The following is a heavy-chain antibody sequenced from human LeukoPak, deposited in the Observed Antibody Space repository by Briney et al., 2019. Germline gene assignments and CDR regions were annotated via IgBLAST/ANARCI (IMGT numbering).Heavy chain of an antibody. CDR2: INHSGST. Sequence: SETLSLTCAVYGGSFSGYYWSWIRQPPGKGLEWIGEINHSGSTNYNPSLKSRVTISVDTSKNQFSLKLSSVTAADTAVYYCAREGGDYVWGSYRPYVDYWGQGTLVTVSS. CDR1: GGSFSGYY. CDR3: AREGGDYVWGSYRPYVDY. V-gene: IGHV4-34*01. J-gene: IGHJ4*02. D-gene: IGHD3-16*02.